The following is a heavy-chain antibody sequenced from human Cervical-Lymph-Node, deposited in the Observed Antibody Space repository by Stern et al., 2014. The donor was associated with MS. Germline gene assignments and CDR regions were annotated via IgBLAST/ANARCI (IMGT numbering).Heavy chain of an antibody. D-gene: IGHD6-13*01. CDR2: INHSGST. CDR3: ARVGSSSWYVNY. J-gene: IGHJ4*02. CDR1: GGSFSGYY. V-gene: IGHV4-34*01. Sequence: QVQLQQWGAGLLKPSETLSLTCAVYGGSFSGYYWSWIRQPPGKGLEWIGEINHSGSTNYNPSLKSRVPISVDTSKNQFSLKLSSVTAADTAVYYCARVGSSSWYVNYWGQGTLVTVSS.